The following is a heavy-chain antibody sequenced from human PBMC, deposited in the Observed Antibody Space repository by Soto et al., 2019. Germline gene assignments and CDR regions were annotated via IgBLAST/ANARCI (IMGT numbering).Heavy chain of an antibody. Sequence: QVQLQESGPGLVKPSETLSLTCTVSGGSISSYYWSWIRQPPGKGLEWIGYIYYSGSTNYNPSLKSRVTISVDTSKNQFSLKLSSVTAADTAVYYCARLYQRNWFDPWGQGTLVTVSS. V-gene: IGHV4-59*01. D-gene: IGHD2-2*01. CDR2: IYYSGST. CDR1: GGSISSYY. J-gene: IGHJ5*02. CDR3: ARLYQRNWFDP.